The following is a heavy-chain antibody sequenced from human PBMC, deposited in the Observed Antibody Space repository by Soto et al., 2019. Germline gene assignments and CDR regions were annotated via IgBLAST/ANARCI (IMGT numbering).Heavy chain of an antibody. Sequence: ASVKVSCKASGYTVTGYYMHWVRQAPGQGLEWMGWINPNSGGTNYAQKFQGWVTMTRDTSISTAYMELSRLRSDDTAVYYCARTPSSWFDYYYGMDVWGQGTTVTVSS. CDR2: INPNSGGT. J-gene: IGHJ6*02. CDR3: ARTPSSWFDYYYGMDV. D-gene: IGHD6-13*01. CDR1: GYTVTGYY. V-gene: IGHV1-2*04.